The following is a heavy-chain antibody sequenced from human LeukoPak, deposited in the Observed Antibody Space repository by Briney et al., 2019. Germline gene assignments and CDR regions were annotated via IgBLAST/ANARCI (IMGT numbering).Heavy chain of an antibody. CDR3: VRLYAY. CDR2: ITGDGSST. D-gene: IGHD2/OR15-2a*01. J-gene: IGHJ4*02. V-gene: IGHV3-74*01. Sequence: GGSLRLSCTASGFTFSNYVLDWGRQVPGEGPVWVSRITGDGSSTSYADSVKGRFTISRDNAKNTLYLQMNSLRAEDTALYYCVRLYAYWGQGTLVTVSS. CDR1: GFTFSNYV.